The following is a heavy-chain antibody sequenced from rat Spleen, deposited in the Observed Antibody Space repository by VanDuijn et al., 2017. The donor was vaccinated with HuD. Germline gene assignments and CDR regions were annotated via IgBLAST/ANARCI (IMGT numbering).Heavy chain of an antibody. CDR1: GFSLTTYH. D-gene: IGHD1-1*01. J-gene: IGHJ2*01. V-gene: IGHV2-47*01. CDR3: ATAYHSSDAHYFDY. CDR2: IWSGGGT. Sequence: QVQLKESGPGLVQPSQTLSLTCTVSGFSLTTYHVHWIRQPPGKGLEWIGVIWSGGGTDYNSTIKSRLSISRDTSKSQVFLKMNSLQTEDTAMFFCATAYHSSDAHYFDYWGQGVMVTVSS.